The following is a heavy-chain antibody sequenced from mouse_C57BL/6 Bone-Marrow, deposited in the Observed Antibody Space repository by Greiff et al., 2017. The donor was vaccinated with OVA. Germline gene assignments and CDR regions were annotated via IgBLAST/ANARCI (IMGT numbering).Heavy chain of an antibody. CDR1: GFSLTSYG. CDR3: AKNGGAMDY. J-gene: IGHJ4*01. CDR2: IWRGGST. V-gene: IGHV2-5*01. Sequence: VKLMESGPGLVQPSQSLSITCTVSGFSLTSYGVHWVRQSPGKGLEWLGVIWRGGSTDYNAAFMSRLSITKDNSKSKVFFKMNSLQADDTAIYYCAKNGGAMDYWGQGTSVTVSS.